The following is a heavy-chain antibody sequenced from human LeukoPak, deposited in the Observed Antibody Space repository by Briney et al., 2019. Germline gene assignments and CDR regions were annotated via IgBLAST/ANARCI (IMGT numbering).Heavy chain of an antibody. J-gene: IGHJ4*02. CDR3: ARWGGYGSGSFPDYFDY. V-gene: IGHV1-18*04. CDR2: ISAYNGNT. CDR1: GYTFTSYG. D-gene: IGHD3-10*01. Sequence: ASVKVSCTASGYTFTSYGISWVRQATGQGLEWMGWISAYNGNTNYAQKLQGRVTMTTDTSTSTAYMELRSLRSDDTAVYYCARWGGYGSGSFPDYFDYWGQGTLVTVSS.